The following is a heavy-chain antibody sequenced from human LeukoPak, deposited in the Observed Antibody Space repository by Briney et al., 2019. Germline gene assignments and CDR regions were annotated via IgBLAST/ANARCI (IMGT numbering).Heavy chain of an antibody. D-gene: IGHD3-10*01. Sequence: SETLSLTCTVSGGSISSYYWSWIRQPPGKGLEWIGYIYYSGSTNYNPSLKSRVTISVEPSRSQFSLRLTSATAADTAVYYCARGGGLWFGEPNNWFDPWGQGILVTVAS. V-gene: IGHV4-59*01. CDR3: ARGGGLWFGEPNNWFDP. CDR2: IYYSGST. J-gene: IGHJ5*02. CDR1: GGSISSYY.